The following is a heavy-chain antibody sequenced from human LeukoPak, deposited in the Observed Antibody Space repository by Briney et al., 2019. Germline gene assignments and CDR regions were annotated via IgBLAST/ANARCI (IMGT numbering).Heavy chain of an antibody. V-gene: IGHV1-69*06. J-gene: IGHJ4*01. D-gene: IGHD4-17*01. Sequence: SVKVSCKASGYTFTGYYMHWVRQAPGQGLEWMGGIIPIFGTANYAQKFQGRVTITADKSTSTAYMELSSLRSEDTAVYYCAKDFGDFYPPLFDSWGHGTLATVSS. CDR3: AKDFGDFYPPLFDS. CDR1: GYTFTGYY. CDR2: IIPIFGTA.